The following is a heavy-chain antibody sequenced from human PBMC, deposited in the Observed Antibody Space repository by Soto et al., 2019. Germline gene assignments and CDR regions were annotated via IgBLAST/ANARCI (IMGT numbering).Heavy chain of an antibody. CDR3: AKDIGAGWNYGGMDV. Sequence: EVQLVESGGVVVQPGGSLRLSCAASGFTFDDYTMHWVRQAPGKGLEWVSLISWDGGSTYYADSVKGRFTIPRDNSKNSLYLQMNSLRTEDTALYYCAKDIGAGWNYGGMDVWGQGTTVTVSS. CDR2: ISWDGGST. D-gene: IGHD1-7*01. V-gene: IGHV3-43*01. CDR1: GFTFDDYT. J-gene: IGHJ6*02.